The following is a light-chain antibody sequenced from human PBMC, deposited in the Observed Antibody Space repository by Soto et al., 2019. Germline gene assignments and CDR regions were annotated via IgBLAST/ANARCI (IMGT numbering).Light chain of an antibody. J-gene: IGKJ1*01. CDR2: AAS. V-gene: IGKV3-20*01. Sequence: EIVLTQSPDTLSLSPGESATLSCRASQSVRSSYLAWYQQTPGQTPRLLIYAASSRATGIPDRFSGSGSGTDFSLTISRLEAEDCAVYYCQQYGSSPRTFGQGTKV. CDR3: QQYGSSPRT. CDR1: QSVRSSY.